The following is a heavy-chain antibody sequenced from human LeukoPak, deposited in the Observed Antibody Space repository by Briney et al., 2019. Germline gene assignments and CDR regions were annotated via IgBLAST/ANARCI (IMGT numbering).Heavy chain of an antibody. CDR2: IYHSGNT. J-gene: IGHJ5*02. V-gene: IGHV4-4*02. D-gene: IGHD6-25*01. CDR3: TTLGRLFNH. CDR1: GGSISSSNNW. Sequence: SETLSLTCAVSGGSISSSNNWWHWVRQPPGKGLEWIGEIYHSGNTNYNPSLKSRVTIPLDKSKNQFSLRLSSVTAADTAMYYCTTLGRLFNHWGQGTLVTVSS.